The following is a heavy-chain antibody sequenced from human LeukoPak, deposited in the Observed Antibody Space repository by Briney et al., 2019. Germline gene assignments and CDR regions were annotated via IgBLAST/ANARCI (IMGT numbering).Heavy chain of an antibody. CDR3: ARDYYDSSGYPSAAHDAFDI. Sequence: GGSLRLSCAAPGFTVSSNYMSWVRQAPGKGLEWVSVIYSGGSTYCADSVKGRFTISRDNSKNTLYLQMNSLRAEDTAVYYCARDYYDSSGYPSAAHDAFDIWGQGTMVTVSS. CDR1: GFTVSSNY. V-gene: IGHV3-66*01. J-gene: IGHJ3*02. D-gene: IGHD3-22*01. CDR2: IYSGGST.